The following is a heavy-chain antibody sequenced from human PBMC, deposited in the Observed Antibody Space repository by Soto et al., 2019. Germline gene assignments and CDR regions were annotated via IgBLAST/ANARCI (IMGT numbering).Heavy chain of an antibody. CDR3: TRGYGDYVRDY. D-gene: IGHD4-17*01. CDR2: IRSKANNYAT. V-gene: IGHV3-73*01. J-gene: IGHJ4*02. Sequence: VQLVESGGGLVQPGESLKLSCAVSGFTFSGSAMHWVRQASGKGLEWVGRIRSKANNYATAYAASVKGRFTISRDDSKNTAYLQMNSLKSEDTAVYYCTRGYGDYVRDYCGQGTLVTVSS. CDR1: GFTFSGSA.